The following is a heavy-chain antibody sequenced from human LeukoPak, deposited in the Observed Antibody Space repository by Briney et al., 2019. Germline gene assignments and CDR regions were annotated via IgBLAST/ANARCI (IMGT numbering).Heavy chain of an antibody. D-gene: IGHD1-26*01. Sequence: ASVKVSCKASGGTFSSYAISWVRQAPGQGLEWMGRIIPILGIANYAQKFQGRVTITADKSTSTAYMELSSLRSEDTVVYYCARNLMGATVVDYWGQGTLVTVSS. CDR1: GGTFSSYA. CDR3: ARNLMGATVVDY. J-gene: IGHJ4*02. V-gene: IGHV1-69*04. CDR2: IIPILGIA.